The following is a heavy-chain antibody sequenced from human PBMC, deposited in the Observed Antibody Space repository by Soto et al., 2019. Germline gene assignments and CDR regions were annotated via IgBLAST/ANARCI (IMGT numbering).Heavy chain of an antibody. V-gene: IGHV1-18*01. CDR1: GYTFTSYG. J-gene: IGHJ6*02. CDR3: ARDSAGYCSSTSCYTDYYYYYGMDV. D-gene: IGHD2-2*02. CDR2: ISAYNGNT. Sequence: ASVKVSCKASGYTFTSYGISWVRQAPGQGLEWMGWISAYNGNTNYAQKLQGRVTMTTDTSTSTAYMELRSLRSDDTAVYYCARDSAGYCSSTSCYTDYYYYYGMDVWGQGTTVTVSS.